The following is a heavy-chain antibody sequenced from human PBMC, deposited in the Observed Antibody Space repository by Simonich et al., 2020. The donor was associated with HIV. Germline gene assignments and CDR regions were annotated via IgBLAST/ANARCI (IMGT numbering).Heavy chain of an antibody. V-gene: IGHV1-69*13. J-gene: IGHJ4*02. Sequence: QVQLVQSGAEVKKPGSSVKVSCKASGGTFSSFAISWVRQAPGLGLGGVGGNIPIFGTANYAQMFQGRVTITADESTSTAYMELSSLRSEDTGIYYCERKGGGRGVYYFDYWGQGTLVTVSS. CDR3: ERKGGGRGVYYFDY. D-gene: IGHD3-10*01. CDR2: NIPIFGTA. CDR1: GGTFSSFA.